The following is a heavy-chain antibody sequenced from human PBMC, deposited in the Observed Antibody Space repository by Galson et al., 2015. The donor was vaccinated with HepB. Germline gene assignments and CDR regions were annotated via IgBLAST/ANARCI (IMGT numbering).Heavy chain of an antibody. Sequence: SLTCTVSGGSISSGGYYWSWIRQHPGKGLEWIGYIYYSGSTYYNPSLKSRVTISVDTSKNQFSLKLSSVTAADTAVYYCARDNGDYDSSGPTPYFDYWGQGTLVTVSS. J-gene: IGHJ4*02. CDR2: IYYSGST. V-gene: IGHV4-31*03. D-gene: IGHD3-22*01. CDR3: ARDNGDYDSSGPTPYFDY. CDR1: GGSISSGGYY.